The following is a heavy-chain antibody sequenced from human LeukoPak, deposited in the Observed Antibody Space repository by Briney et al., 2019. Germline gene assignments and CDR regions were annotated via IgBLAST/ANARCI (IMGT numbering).Heavy chain of an antibody. D-gene: IGHD4-23*01. CDR3: ARTTVVTPSSHAFDI. CDR2: IIPIFATT. Sequence: ASVKVSCKASGGTFNSYAISWVRQAPGQGLEWMGGIIPIFATTNHAQKFQGRVTITTDESRTTAYMELSSLRSEDTAVYYCARTTVVTPSSHAFDIWGQGTMVTVSS. J-gene: IGHJ3*02. CDR1: GGTFNSYA. V-gene: IGHV1-69*05.